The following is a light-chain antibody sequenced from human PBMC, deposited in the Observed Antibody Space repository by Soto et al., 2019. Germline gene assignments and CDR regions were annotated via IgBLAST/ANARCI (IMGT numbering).Light chain of an antibody. V-gene: IGKV1-39*01. CDR2: AAS. J-gene: IGKJ2*01. CDR1: QSISSY. Sequence: DIQMTQSPSSLSASVGDRVTITCRASQSISSYLNWYQQKPGKAPQLLIYAASSLQSGVPSRFSGSGSGTDFTLTISCLQPEDFATYYCQQSYSTPYTFVQGTMLEIK. CDR3: QQSYSTPYT.